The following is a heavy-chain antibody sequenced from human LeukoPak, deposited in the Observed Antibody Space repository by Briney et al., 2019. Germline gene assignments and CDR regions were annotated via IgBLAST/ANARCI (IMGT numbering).Heavy chain of an antibody. CDR2: ISSTSSHT. CDR1: GFTFSDSY. Sequence: GGSLRLSCAASGFTFSDSYMSWIRQAAGKGLVWISYISSTSSHTNYADSVKGRFTISRDNAKRSLYLQMNSLRAEDTAVYYCARGSARWFDPWGQGTLVTVSS. J-gene: IGHJ5*02. CDR3: ARGSARWFDP. V-gene: IGHV3-11*05.